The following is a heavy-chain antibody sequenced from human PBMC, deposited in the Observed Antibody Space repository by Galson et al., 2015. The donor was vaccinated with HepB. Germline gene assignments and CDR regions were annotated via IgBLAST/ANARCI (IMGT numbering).Heavy chain of an antibody. V-gene: IGHV1-69*04. CDR2: IIPILGIA. CDR3: AGSNIVVVTATFDY. CDR1: GGTFSSYA. D-gene: IGHD2-21*02. J-gene: IGHJ4*02. Sequence: SCKASGGTFSSYAISWVRQAPGQGLEWMGRIIPILGIANYAQKFQGRVTITADKSTSTAYMELSSLRSEDTAVYYCAGSNIVVVTATFDYWGQGTLVTVSS.